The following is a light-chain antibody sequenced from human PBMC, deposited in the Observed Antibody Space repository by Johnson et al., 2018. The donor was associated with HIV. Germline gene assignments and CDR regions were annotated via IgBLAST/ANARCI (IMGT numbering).Light chain of an antibody. CDR3: GTWDSRLSIFV. CDR2: EDN. V-gene: IGLV1-51*02. Sequence: VLTQPPSVSAAPGQKVTISCSGSSSNIGNNYVSWYQQLPGTTPKLLMYEDNERPSGIPDRFSGSKSVTSATLGISGLQTGDEADYFCGTWDSRLSIFVFGTGTKITV. J-gene: IGLJ1*01. CDR1: SSNIGNNY.